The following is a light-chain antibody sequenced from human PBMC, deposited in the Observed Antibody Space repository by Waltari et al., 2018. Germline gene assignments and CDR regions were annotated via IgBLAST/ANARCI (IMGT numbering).Light chain of an antibody. V-gene: IGLV7-43*01. CDR2: TPS. CDR3: LLFYGDVHV. Sequence: QTVVTQEPSLTVSPGGTVTLTCASSTGAVTSGHYPAWFQQKPGQAPTALIYTPSNSPPWTPARCSGSLLGGKAALTLSSVQPEDEAEYYCLLFYGDVHVFGGGTKLTIL. J-gene: IGLJ2*01. CDR1: TGAVTSGHY.